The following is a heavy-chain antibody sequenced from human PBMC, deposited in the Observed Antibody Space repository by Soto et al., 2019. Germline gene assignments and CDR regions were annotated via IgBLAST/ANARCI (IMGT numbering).Heavy chain of an antibody. CDR1: GYTFTSYA. Sequence: ASVKVSCKASGYTFTSYAMHWVRQAPGQRLEWMGWINAGNGNTKYSQKFQGRVTITRDTSASTAYMELSSLRSEDTAVYYCARDPMFGEQPNFDYWGQGTLVTVSS. CDR2: INAGNGNT. J-gene: IGHJ4*02. D-gene: IGHD3-3*02. V-gene: IGHV1-3*01. CDR3: ARDPMFGEQPNFDY.